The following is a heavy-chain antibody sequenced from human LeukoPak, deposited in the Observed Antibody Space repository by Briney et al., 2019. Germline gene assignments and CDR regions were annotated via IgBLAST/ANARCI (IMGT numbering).Heavy chain of an antibody. Sequence: SETLSLTCAVYGGSFSGYYWSWIRQPPGKGLEWIGEINHSGSTNYNPSLKSRVTISVDTSKNQFSLKLSSVTAADTAVYYCARGSPDRDGYNDAFDIWGQGTMVTVSS. CDR1: GGSFSGYY. CDR2: INHSGST. CDR3: ARGSPDRDGYNDAFDI. J-gene: IGHJ3*02. V-gene: IGHV4-34*01. D-gene: IGHD5-24*01.